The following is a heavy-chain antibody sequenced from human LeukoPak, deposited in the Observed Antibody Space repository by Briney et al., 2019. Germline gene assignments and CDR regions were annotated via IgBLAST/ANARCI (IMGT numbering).Heavy chain of an antibody. CDR2: ISSSGSTI. J-gene: IGHJ4*02. V-gene: IGHV3-48*03. CDR1: AFTFSSYA. CDR3: ASGAASWYSGPFDY. D-gene: IGHD6-13*01. Sequence: GGSLRLSCAASAFTFSSYAMSWVRQAPGKGLEWVSYISSSGSTIYYADSVKGRFTISRDNAKNSLYLQMNSLRAEDTAVYYCASGAASWYSGPFDYWGQGTLVTVSS.